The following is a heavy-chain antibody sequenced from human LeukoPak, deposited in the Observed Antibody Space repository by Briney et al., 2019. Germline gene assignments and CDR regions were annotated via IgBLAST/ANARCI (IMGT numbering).Heavy chain of an antibody. Sequence: PSETLSLTCTVSGGSVSSYYWSWIRQPPGKGLEWIGYIYYSGSTNYNPSLKSRVTISVDTSKNQFSLKLSSVTAADTAVYYCARGSPYCGGDCYIDYWGQGTLVTVSS. CDR1: GGSVSSYY. V-gene: IGHV4-59*02. CDR3: ARGSPYCGGDCYIDY. J-gene: IGHJ4*02. D-gene: IGHD2-21*02. CDR2: IYYSGST.